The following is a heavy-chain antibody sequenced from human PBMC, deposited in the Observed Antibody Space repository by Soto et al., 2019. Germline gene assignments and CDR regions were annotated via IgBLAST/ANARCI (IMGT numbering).Heavy chain of an antibody. J-gene: IGHJ6*02. CDR1: GFTLSSYE. CDR2: ISDSGRTI. D-gene: IGHD3-3*01. V-gene: IGHV3-48*03. Sequence: SLRLSCAASGFTLSSYEMTWVRQAPGKGLEWVSCISDSGRTIYYADSLKGRFTVSRDNAQNSLLLQMNSLRAEDTAVYYCARDLLHYDFWSGYSAYFYYGMDVWGPGTRVTVSS. CDR3: ARDLLHYDFWSGYSAYFYYGMDV.